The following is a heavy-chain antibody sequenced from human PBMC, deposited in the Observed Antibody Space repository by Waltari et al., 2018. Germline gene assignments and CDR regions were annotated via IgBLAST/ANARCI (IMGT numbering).Heavy chain of an antibody. CDR2: IIPIFGTA. CDR1: GGTFSSYD. Sequence: QVQLVQSGAEVKKPGSSVKVSCKASGGTFSSYDIRRVRQPPGQGLEWMGGIIPIFGTANYAQKFQGRVTITTDESTSTAYMELSSLRSEDTAVYYCASYDSYGYVVDYWGQGTLVTVSS. CDR3: ASYDSYGYVVDY. J-gene: IGHJ4*02. V-gene: IGHV1-69*05. D-gene: IGHD5-18*01.